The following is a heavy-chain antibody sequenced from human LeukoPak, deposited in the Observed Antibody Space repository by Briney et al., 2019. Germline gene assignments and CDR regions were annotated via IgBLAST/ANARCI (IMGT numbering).Heavy chain of an antibody. CDR2: IRYDGSNK. J-gene: IGHJ5*02. CDR3: AKDTTPPKAGFDP. CDR1: GFTFSHFG. D-gene: IGHD1-14*01. Sequence: GGSLRLSCEASGFTFSHFGMHWVRQAPGKGLEWVAFIRYDGSNKYYADSVKGRFTISRDNSKNTLYLQMNSLRAEDTAVYYCAKDTTPPKAGFDPWGQGTLVTVSS. V-gene: IGHV3-30*02.